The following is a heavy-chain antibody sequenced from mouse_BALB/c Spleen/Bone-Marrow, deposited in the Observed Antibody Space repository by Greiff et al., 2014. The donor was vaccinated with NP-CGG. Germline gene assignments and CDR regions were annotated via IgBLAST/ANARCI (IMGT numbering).Heavy chain of an antibody. Sequence: EVQLQQSGTVLARPGAAVKMSCKASGYTFSNYWMHWVKQRPGQGLEWIGTIYPGNSDTTYNQKFKGKATLTAVTSTSTAYMELSSLTNEDSAVYYCTTLARNKFDYWGQDTTLTVSS. CDR3: TTLARNKFDY. V-gene: IGHV1-5*01. D-gene: IGHD3-1*01. J-gene: IGHJ2*01. CDR1: GYTFSNYW. CDR2: IYPGNSDT.